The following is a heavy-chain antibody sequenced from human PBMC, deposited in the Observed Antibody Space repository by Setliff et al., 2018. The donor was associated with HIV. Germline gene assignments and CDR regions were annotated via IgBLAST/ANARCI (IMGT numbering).Heavy chain of an antibody. CDR3: ARDFRYDTSGSLTGYGLDV. D-gene: IGHD3-22*01. CDR1: GVSITSYY. Sequence: SETLPLTCTVSGVSITSYYWSWVRQVPGKGLEWIGNTYYGGSTDYSKYNPSVKSRATISVDIYRKQLSLNLRSVTAADTAVYYCARDFRYDTSGSLTGYGLDVWGQGTTVTVSS. CDR2: TYYGGSTDYS. V-gene: IGHV4-59*01. J-gene: IGHJ6*02.